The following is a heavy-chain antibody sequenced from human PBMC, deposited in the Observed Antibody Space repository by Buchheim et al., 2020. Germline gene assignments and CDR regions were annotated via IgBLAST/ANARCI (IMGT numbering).Heavy chain of an antibody. J-gene: IGHJ4*02. CDR2: ISASGGNT. CDR3: AKDIELSF. CDR1: GFTFRDSA. Sequence: EVQLLESGGGLVQPGGSLRLSCAASGFTFRDSAMNWVRQAPGKGLDWVSLISASGGNTYSTDSVQGRFTISRDTSKNTLYLQLNRLRAEDTAVYYCAKDIELSFWGRGTL. V-gene: IGHV3-23*01. D-gene: IGHD1-7*01.